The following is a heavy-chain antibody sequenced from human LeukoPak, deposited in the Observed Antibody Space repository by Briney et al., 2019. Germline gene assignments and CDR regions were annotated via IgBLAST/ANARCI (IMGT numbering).Heavy chain of an antibody. CDR1: GGSISSYY. CDR2: IYYSGST. CDR3: ARQVQYYYDSSGSLNDYYGMDV. J-gene: IGHJ6*02. Sequence: SETLSLTCTVSGGSISSYYWSWIRQPPGKGLEWIGYIYYSGSTNYNPSLKSRVTISVDTSKNQFSLKLSSVTAADTAVYYCARQVQYYYDSSGSLNDYYGMDVWGQGTTVTVSS. V-gene: IGHV4-59*08. D-gene: IGHD3-22*01.